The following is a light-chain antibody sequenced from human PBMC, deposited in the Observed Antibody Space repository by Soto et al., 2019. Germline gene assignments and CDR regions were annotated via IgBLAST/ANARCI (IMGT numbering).Light chain of an antibody. V-gene: IGKV2-30*01. CDR3: MQGTYWWT. J-gene: IGKJ1*01. CDR1: QSLVSTDGHTY. Sequence: DVVLTQSPLSLPVTLGQPASISCRSNQSLVSTDGHTYLNRFQQKPGQSPRRLIYEVSNRDSGVPDRISGSGSDTDFTRKISRVEAEDVAIYFCMQGTYWWTFGQGTKVEIK. CDR2: EVS.